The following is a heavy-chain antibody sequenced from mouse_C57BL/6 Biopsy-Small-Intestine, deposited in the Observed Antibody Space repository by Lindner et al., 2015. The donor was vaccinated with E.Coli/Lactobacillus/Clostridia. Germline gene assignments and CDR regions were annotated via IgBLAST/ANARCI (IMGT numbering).Heavy chain of an antibody. V-gene: IGHV3-5*01. D-gene: IGHD1-1*01. CDR1: GISITTGNYR. Sequence: VQLQESGPGLVKPSQTVFLTCTVTGISITTGNYRWSWIRQFPGNKLEWIGYIYYSGTITYYPSLTSRTTITRDTPKNQFFLEMNSLTAEDTATYYCARGDYYGSSLDYWGQGTTLTVSS. CDR2: IYYSGTI. J-gene: IGHJ2*01. CDR3: ARGDYYGSSLDY.